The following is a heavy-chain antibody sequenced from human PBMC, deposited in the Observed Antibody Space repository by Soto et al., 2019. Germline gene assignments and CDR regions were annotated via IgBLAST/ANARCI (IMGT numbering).Heavy chain of an antibody. CDR3: ARVPGGYSSGWYYFDY. V-gene: IGHV4-34*01. CDR1: GGSFSGYY. D-gene: IGHD6-19*01. CDR2: INHSGST. Sequence: SETLSLTCAVYGGSFSGYYWSWIRQPPGKGLEWIGEINHSGSTNYNPSLKSRVTISVDTSKNQFSLKLSSVTAADTAVYYCARVPGGYSSGWYYFDYWGQGTLVTVSS. J-gene: IGHJ4*02.